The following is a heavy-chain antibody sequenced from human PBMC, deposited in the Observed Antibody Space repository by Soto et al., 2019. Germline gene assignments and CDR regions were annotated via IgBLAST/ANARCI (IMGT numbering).Heavy chain of an antibody. V-gene: IGHV3-23*01. CDR3: AKDKCPGSYTNWCFDV. D-gene: IGHD3-10*02. CDR1: GLTFSRFA. J-gene: IGHJ2*01. Sequence: EVQVLQSGGGLVQPGGSLRLSCAASGLTFSRFAMSWVRQAPGKGLEWVATIHGSGAITNYADSVRGRFTISRDNSKDTMYRQLNSLRVEDTSVYYCAKDKCPGSYTNWCFDVWGRGNLVTVSS. CDR2: IHGSGAIT.